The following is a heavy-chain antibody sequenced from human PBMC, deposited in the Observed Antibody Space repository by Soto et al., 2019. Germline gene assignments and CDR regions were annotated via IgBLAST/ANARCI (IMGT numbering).Heavy chain of an antibody. CDR3: ARVLPFSASHYPLDY. Sequence: PGGSLRLSCAASGFTFRTCDIHWVRQAPGQGLDWVAGISNNGDSKFCADSVKGRFSISRDNSNNMVYLQMNSLRGDDTALYYCARVLPFSASHYPLDYWGQGTLVTVSS. CDR1: GFTFRTCD. V-gene: IGHV3-30*04. J-gene: IGHJ4*02. D-gene: IGHD1-26*01. CDR2: ISNNGDSK.